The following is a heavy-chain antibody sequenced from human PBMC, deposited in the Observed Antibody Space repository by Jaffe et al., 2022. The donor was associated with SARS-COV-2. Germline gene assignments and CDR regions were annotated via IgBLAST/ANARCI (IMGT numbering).Heavy chain of an antibody. CDR2: IYSDGST. J-gene: IGHJ4*02. Sequence: EVQLVESGGGLVQPGGSLRLSCSASGFTVSSKFWSWVRQAPGKGLEWLSVIYSDGSTHYADSVKGRFTISRDNSKSTLYLQMNSLRPEETAVYYCATVSGWGERGYWGQGTLVTVSS. CDR1: GFTVSSKF. D-gene: IGHD3-16*01. V-gene: IGHV3-66*02. CDR3: ATVSGWGERGY.